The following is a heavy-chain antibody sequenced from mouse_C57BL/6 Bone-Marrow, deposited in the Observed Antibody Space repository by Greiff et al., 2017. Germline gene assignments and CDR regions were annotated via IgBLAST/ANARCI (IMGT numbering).Heavy chain of an antibody. CDR1: GYTFTSYW. V-gene: IGHV1-5*01. CDR3: TRRDNYYDGSSYDAMDY. D-gene: IGHD1-1*01. CDR2: IYPGNSDT. J-gene: IGHJ4*01. Sequence: VQLQQSGTVLARPGASVKMSCKTSGYTFTSYWMHWVKQRPGQGLEWIGAIYPGNSDTSYNPKFKGKDKLTAVTSASTAYMELSSLTNEDGAVYYWTRRDNYYDGSSYDAMDYWGQGTSVTVSS.